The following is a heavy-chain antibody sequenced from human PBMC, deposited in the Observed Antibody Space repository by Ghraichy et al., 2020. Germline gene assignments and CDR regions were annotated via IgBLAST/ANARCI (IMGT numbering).Heavy chain of an antibody. V-gene: IGHV4-39*01. CDR2: IYSTGNT. CDR1: GDSITLSGYY. CDR3: ARSSFHYYGMDV. D-gene: IGHD6-6*01. Sequence: SETLSLTCTVSGDSITLSGYYWGWIRQPPGKELEWIGTIYSTGNTYYHPSLKSPVTLSVDTSKNQFSLKLTSVSAADTAVYYCARSSFHYYGMDVWGQGTTVTVSS. J-gene: IGHJ6*02.